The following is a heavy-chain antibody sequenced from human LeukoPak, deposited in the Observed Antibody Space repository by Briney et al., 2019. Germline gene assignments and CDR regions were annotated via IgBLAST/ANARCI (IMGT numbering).Heavy chain of an antibody. CDR1: GGSISNAYYC. V-gene: IGHV4-30-4*01. D-gene: IGHD6-6*01. CDR3: ARGDSSSKVDY. Sequence: SETLSLTCTVSGGSISNAYYCWSCIRQPPGKCLEWIGHIYNGVSTYSKPSLNSRVTISVDTSKNQFSLKLSSVTDADTAVYYCARGDSSSKVDYWGQGTLVTVSS. CDR2: IYNGVST. J-gene: IGHJ4*02.